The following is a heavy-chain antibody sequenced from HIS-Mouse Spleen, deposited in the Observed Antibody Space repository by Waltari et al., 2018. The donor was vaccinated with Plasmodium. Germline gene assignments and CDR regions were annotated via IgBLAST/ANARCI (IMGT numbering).Heavy chain of an antibody. CDR3: ASSWYWYFDL. V-gene: IGHV3-7*01. CDR1: GFTFRSSW. J-gene: IGHJ2*01. D-gene: IGHD6-13*01. CDR2: IKQDGSEK. Sequence: EVQLVESGGGLVQPGGSLRLSCAPSGFTFRSSWMSWVRQALGKGREWVANIKQDGSEKYYVDSVKGRFTISRDNAKNSLYLQMNSLRAEDTAVYYCASSWYWYFDLWGRGTLVTVSS.